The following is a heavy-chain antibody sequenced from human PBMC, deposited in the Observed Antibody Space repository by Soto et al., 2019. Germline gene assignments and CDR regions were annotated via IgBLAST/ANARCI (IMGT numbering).Heavy chain of an antibody. J-gene: IGHJ6*02. CDR3: ARAGGSYYSPYYYYGMDV. Sequence: PSELLSVTKTVSGGSIGNYDCSWISKPPGKGLEWIGYIYYSGSTNYNPSLKSRVTISVDTSKNQFSLTLSSVTAADTAVYYCARAGGSYYSPYYYYGMDVWGQATTVTVTS. D-gene: IGHD1-26*01. CDR2: IYYSGST. V-gene: IGHV4-59*01. CDR1: GGSIGNYD.